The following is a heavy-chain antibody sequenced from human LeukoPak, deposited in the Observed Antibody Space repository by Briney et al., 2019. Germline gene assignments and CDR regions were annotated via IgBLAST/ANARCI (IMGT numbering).Heavy chain of an antibody. CDR2: IKEDGSVK. J-gene: IGHJ4*02. D-gene: IGHD6-19*01. CDR3: ASQFWWAAVAGTTLDY. V-gene: IGHV3-7*05. CDR1: GFTFSSYW. Sequence: PTGGSLRLSCIASGFTFSSYWMSWVRQAPGGGLEWVANIKEDGSVKYYVDSVKGRFTISRDNAKISLYLQMNSLRAEDTAVYYCASQFWWAAVAGTTLDYWGQGTLVTASS.